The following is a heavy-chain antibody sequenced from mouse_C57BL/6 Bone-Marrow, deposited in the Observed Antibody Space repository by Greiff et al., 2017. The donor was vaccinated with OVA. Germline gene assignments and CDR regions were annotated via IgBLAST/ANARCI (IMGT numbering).Heavy chain of an antibody. Sequence: EVHLVESGGGLVKPGGSLKLSCAASGFTFSDYGMHWVRQAPEKGLEWVAYISSGSSTIYYADTVKGRFTISRDNAKNTLFLQMTSLRSEDTAMYYCATLRLRRGDYYAMDYWGQGTSVTVSS. D-gene: IGHD2-4*01. CDR2: ISSGSSTI. CDR1: GFTFSDYG. CDR3: ATLRLRRGDYYAMDY. J-gene: IGHJ4*01. V-gene: IGHV5-17*01.